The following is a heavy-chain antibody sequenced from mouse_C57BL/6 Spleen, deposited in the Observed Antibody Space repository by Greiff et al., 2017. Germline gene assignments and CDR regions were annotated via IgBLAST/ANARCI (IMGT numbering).Heavy chain of an antibody. D-gene: IGHD1-1*01. V-gene: IGHV5-6*01. CDR2: ISSGGSYT. CDR3: ASPVYYPYAMDY. Sequence: EVQRVESGGDLVKPGGSLKLSCAASGFTFSSYGMSWVRQTPDKRLEWVATISSGGSYTYYPDSVKGRFTISRDNAKNTLYLQMSSLKSEDTAMYYCASPVYYPYAMDYWGQGTSVTVSS. J-gene: IGHJ4*01. CDR1: GFTFSSYG.